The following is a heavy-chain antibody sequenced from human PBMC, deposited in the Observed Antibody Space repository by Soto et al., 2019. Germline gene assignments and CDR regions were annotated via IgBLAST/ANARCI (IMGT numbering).Heavy chain of an antibody. Sequence: QVQLVQSGAEVKKPGSSVKVSCKASGGTLNNHAINRVRHAPGQGLEWMGGIIPIFGTSNYAQKFQGRVTITADESTRTAYMELSSVRSEDTAVYYCGRGKMREMATILRDKWFDPWGQGTLVTVSS. D-gene: IGHD5-12*01. CDR3: GRGKMREMATILRDKWFDP. CDR1: GGTLNNHA. J-gene: IGHJ5*02. CDR2: IIPIFGTS. V-gene: IGHV1-69*01.